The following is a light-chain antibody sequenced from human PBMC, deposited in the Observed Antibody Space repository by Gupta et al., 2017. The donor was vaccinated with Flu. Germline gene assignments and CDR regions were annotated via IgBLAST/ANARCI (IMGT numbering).Light chain of an antibody. J-gene: IGLJ2*01. CDR3: QVWDSSSDHPGV. Sequence: SYVLTQPPSVSVAPGPTARITCGGNNIGSKSVHWYQQKPGEAPVLVVYDDSDRPSGLPERFSGSNSGNTATLTSSRVEAGDEADYYCQVWDSSSDHPGVFGGGTKLTVL. CDR1: NIGSKS. CDR2: DDS. V-gene: IGLV3-21*02.